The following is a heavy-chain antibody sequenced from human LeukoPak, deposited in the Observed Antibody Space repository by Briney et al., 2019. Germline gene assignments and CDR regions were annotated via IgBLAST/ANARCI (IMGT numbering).Heavy chain of an antibody. Sequence: GRSLRLSCAASGFTFDDYAMHWVRQAPGKGLEWVSGISWNSGSMGYADSVKGRFTISRDNAKNSLYLQMNSLRAEDTALYYCAKDTPYYYGMDVWGQGTTVTVSS. CDR1: GFTFDDYA. CDR3: AKDTPYYYGMDV. J-gene: IGHJ6*02. V-gene: IGHV3-9*01. CDR2: ISWNSGSM.